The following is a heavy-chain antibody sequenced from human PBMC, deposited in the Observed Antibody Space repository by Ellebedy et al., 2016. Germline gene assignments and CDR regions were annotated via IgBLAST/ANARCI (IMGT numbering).Heavy chain of an antibody. V-gene: IGHV4-59*12. CDR2: IYYSGST. CDR1: GGSISSYY. J-gene: IGHJ6*03. D-gene: IGHD3-16*01. CDR3: ASPGGSYSLDV. Sequence: SETLSLXXTVSGGSISSYYWSWIRQPPGKGLEWIGYIYYSGSTYYNPSLKSRVTISVDTSKNQFSLKLSSVTAADTAVYYCASPGGSYSLDVWGKGTTVTVSS.